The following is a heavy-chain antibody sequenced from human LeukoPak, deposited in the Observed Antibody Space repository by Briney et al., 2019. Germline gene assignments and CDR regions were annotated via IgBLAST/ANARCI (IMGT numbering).Heavy chain of an antibody. J-gene: IGHJ4*02. CDR1: GFDFGAYE. V-gene: IGHV3-48*03. D-gene: IGHD3-22*01. Sequence: GGSLRLSCAASGFDFGAYEMNWVRQAPGKGLEWVAYFAGSDTTKYYADSVRDRFTISRDNAKNSLYLQMNSLRAEDTALYYCTTLGYHLDSWGQGTLVTASS. CDR3: TTLGYHLDS. CDR2: FAGSDTTK.